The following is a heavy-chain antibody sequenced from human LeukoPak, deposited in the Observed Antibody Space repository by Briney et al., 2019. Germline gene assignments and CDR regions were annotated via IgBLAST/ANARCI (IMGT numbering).Heavy chain of an antibody. J-gene: IGHJ4*02. CDR1: GFTFSSYS. CDR3: ARVYYDSSGYYYVAQYYFDY. CDR2: IYSGGST. Sequence: PGGSLRLSCAASGFTFSSYSMNWVRQAPGKGLEWVSVIYSGGSTYYADSVKGRFTISRDNSKNTLYLQMNSLRAEDTAVYYCARVYYDSSGYYYVAQYYFDYWGQGTLVTVSS. D-gene: IGHD3-22*01. V-gene: IGHV3-66*01.